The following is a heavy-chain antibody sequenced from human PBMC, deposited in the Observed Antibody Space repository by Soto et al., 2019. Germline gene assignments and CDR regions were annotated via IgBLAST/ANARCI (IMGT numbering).Heavy chain of an antibody. D-gene: IGHD3-10*01. Sequence: GGSLRLSCAASGFTFSSYAMSWVRQAPGKGLEWVSAISGSGGSTYYADSVKGRFTISRDNSKNTLYLQMNSLRAEDTAVYYCAKREAGNCYGSGSDLDYWGQGTMVTVSS. V-gene: IGHV3-23*01. CDR1: GFTFSSYA. J-gene: IGHJ4*01. CDR3: AKREAGNCYGSGSDLDY. CDR2: ISGSGGST.